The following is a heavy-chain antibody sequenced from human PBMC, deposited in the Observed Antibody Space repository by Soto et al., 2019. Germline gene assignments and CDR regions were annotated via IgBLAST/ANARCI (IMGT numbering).Heavy chain of an antibody. Sequence: PSETLSLTCTVSGGSISSYYWSWIRQPPGKGLEWIGYIYYSGSTNYNPSLKSRVTISVDTSKNQFSLKLSSVTAADTAVYYCTRHRYYYGSGSYYKSPYFDYWGQGTLVTVSS. CDR1: GGSISSYY. CDR2: IYYSGST. J-gene: IGHJ4*02. CDR3: TRHRYYYGSGSYYKSPYFDY. D-gene: IGHD3-10*01. V-gene: IGHV4-59*08.